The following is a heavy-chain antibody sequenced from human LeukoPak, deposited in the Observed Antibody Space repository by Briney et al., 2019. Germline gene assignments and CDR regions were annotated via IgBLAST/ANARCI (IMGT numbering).Heavy chain of an antibody. V-gene: IGHV1-2*06. D-gene: IGHD3-9*01. CDR2: INPNSGGT. Sequence: ASVKVSCMASGYTFTGYYMHWVREAPGQGLEWMGRINPNSGGTNYAQKFQGRVTMTRDTSISTAYTELSRLRSDDTAVYYCARGDILTGYYSVYYYYMDVWGKGTTVTVSS. CDR1: GYTFTGYY. J-gene: IGHJ6*03. CDR3: ARGDILTGYYSVYYYYMDV.